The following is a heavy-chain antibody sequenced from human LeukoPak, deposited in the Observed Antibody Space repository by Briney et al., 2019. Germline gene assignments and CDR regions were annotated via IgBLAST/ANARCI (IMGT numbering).Heavy chain of an antibody. CDR3: ARGPQLTYFYYMDV. Sequence: GGSLRFSCAASEFTFNYYDMNWVRQAPGKGLEWVSAISGSGGTPYYADSVKGRFTISRDNSKNTLYLQMNSLRAEDTAVYYCARGPQLTYFYYMDVWGKGTTVTVSS. CDR2: ISGSGGTP. J-gene: IGHJ6*03. CDR1: EFTFNYYD. V-gene: IGHV3-23*01. D-gene: IGHD1-1*01.